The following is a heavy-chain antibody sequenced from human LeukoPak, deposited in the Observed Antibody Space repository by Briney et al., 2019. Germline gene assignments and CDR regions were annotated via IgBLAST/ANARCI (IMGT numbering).Heavy chain of an antibody. V-gene: IGHV5-51*01. J-gene: IGHJ4*02. CDR1: GYSFTNYW. CDR3: AKLYSGRIDY. Sequence: GESLKICCKGSGYSFTNYWIGWVRQMPGKGREWMGIIFPGDSDTRYSPSFQDQVTISADKSISTAYLQWNSLKASDTAIYYCAKLYSGRIDYWGQGTLVSVS. CDR2: IFPGDSDT. D-gene: IGHD1-26*01.